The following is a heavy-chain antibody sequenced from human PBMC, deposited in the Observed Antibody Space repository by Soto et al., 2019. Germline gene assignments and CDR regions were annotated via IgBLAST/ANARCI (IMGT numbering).Heavy chain of an antibody. CDR1: GYTFTSYG. J-gene: IGHJ5*02. D-gene: IGHD3-10*01. CDR3: ARVSPRQGFGESDP. Sequence: ASVKVSCKASGYTFTSYGISWVRQAPGQGLEWMGWISAYNGNTNYAQKLQGRVTMTTDTSTSTAYMELRSLRSDDTAVYYCARVSPRQGFGESDPWGQGTLVTVPQ. V-gene: IGHV1-18*04. CDR2: ISAYNGNT.